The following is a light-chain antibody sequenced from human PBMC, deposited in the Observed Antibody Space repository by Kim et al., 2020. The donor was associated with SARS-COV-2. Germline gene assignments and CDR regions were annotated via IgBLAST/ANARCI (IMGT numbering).Light chain of an antibody. J-gene: IGLJ2*01. CDR3: QSYDSSNQGVV. CDR2: EDN. CDR1: SGSIASNY. V-gene: IGLV6-57*01. Sequence: TVTISCTRSSGSIASNYVQWYQQRPGSFPTTVIYEDNQRPSGVPDRFSGSIDSSSNSASLTISGLKTEDEADYYCQSYDSSNQGVVFGGGTKLTVL.